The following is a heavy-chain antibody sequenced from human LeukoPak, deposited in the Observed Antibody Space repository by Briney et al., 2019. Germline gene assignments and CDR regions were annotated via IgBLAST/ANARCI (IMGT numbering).Heavy chain of an antibody. V-gene: IGHV4-59*01. CDR3: ARGPGSHLDY. J-gene: IGHJ4*02. Sequence: SETLSLTCTVSGGSISSYYWSWIRQPPGKGLEWIGYIYYSGSTNYNPSLKSRVTISVDTSKNQFSLKPSPVTAADTAVYYCARGPGSHLDYWGQGTLVTVSS. CDR2: IYYSGST. D-gene: IGHD6-25*01. CDR1: GGSISSYY.